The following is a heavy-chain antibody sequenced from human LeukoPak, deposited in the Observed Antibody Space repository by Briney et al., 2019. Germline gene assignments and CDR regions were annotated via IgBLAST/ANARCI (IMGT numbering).Heavy chain of an antibody. CDR1: GFSFSTYS. J-gene: IGHJ4*02. CDR3: AKAMGATLFDY. CDR2: ISSSSSYI. Sequence: GGSLRLSCAASGFSFSTYSLSWVRQAPGKGLEWVSSISSSSSYIYYADSVKGRFTISRDNAKNTLYLQMNSLRAGDTAVYYCAKAMGATLFDYWGQGTLVTVSS. D-gene: IGHD1-26*01. V-gene: IGHV3-21*04.